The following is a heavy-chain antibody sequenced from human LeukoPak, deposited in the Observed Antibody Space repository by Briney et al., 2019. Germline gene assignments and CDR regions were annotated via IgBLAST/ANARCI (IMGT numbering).Heavy chain of an antibody. CDR3: ARGYDILTGPSVY. CDR2: MNPNSGNT. J-gene: IGHJ4*02. V-gene: IGHV1-8*01. D-gene: IGHD3-9*01. Sequence: ASVSVSCKASGYTFTSYDINWVRQATGQGLEWMGWMNPNSGNTVYAQKFQGRVTMTRNTSISTAYMELSSLRSEDTAVYYCARGYDILTGPSVYWGQGALVTVSS. CDR1: GYTFTSYD.